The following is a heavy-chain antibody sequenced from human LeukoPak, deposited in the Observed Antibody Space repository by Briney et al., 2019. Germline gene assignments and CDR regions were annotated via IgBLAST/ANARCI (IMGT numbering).Heavy chain of an antibody. V-gene: IGHV1-2*02. CDR1: GYTFTGYY. CDR2: INPNSGGT. D-gene: IGHD3/OR15-3a*01. CDR3: AILWDWNSSGHWFDP. Sequence: ASVKVSCNSSGYTFTGYYMHWVRQPPGQGLEWMGWINPNSGGTNQAQKFQGRVTMTRDTSISTAYMELSRLRSDDTAVYYCAILWDWNSSGHWFDPWGQGTLVTVSS. J-gene: IGHJ5*02.